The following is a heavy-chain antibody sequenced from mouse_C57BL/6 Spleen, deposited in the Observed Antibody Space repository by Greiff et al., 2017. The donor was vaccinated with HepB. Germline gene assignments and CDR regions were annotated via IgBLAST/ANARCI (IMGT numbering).Heavy chain of an antibody. V-gene: IGHV1-19*01. CDR2: INPYNGGT. CDR1: GYTFTDYY. CDR3: ARGAYYGSSYAWFAY. Sequence: VQLQQPGPVLVKPGASVKMSCKASGYTFTDYYMNWVKQSHGKSLEWIGVINPYNGGTSYNQKFKGKATLTVDKSSSTAYMELNSLTSEDSAVYYCARGAYYGSSYAWFAYWGQGTLVTVSA. J-gene: IGHJ3*01. D-gene: IGHD1-1*01.